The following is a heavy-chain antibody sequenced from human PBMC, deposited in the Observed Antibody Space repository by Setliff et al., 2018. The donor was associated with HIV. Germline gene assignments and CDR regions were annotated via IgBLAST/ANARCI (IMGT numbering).Heavy chain of an antibody. J-gene: IGHJ4*02. CDR3: TREGRGDPAMATTRIDY. V-gene: IGHV4-39*02. CDR2: IYYTGFA. Sequence: SETLSLTCSVSGDSISSGSYFWGWIRQTPGKGLEWIGSIYYTGFAYYNPSLKSRVTISLDASKTHFFLNLTSVTDADTAVYFCTREGRGDPAMATTRIDYWGQGKLVTVSS. CDR1: GDSISSGSYF. D-gene: IGHD1-1*01.